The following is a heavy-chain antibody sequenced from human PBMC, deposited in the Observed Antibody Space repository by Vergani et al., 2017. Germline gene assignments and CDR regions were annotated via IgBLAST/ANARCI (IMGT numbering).Heavy chain of an antibody. D-gene: IGHD2-21*02. CDR1: GGTFKNSA. J-gene: IGHJ2*01. CDR3: ASDCPGGGGDCYAGWYCDL. V-gene: IGHV1-69*13. Sequence: QVQLEQSGAEVKKPGSSEKVSCKTSGGTFKNSAFSWVRQVPGQGLERMGRNITFFGTTEYAQKFQGRFTIIADAFTETVDMQLRNLRAEDTAVYYCASDCPGGGGDCYAGWYCDLWVGGTLLTVCS. CDR2: NITFFGTT.